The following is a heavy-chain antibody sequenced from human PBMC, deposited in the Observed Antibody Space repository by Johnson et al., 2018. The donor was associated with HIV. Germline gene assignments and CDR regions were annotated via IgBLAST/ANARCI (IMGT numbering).Heavy chain of an antibody. Sequence: QVQLVESGGNVVQPGRSQRLSCAASGFTFSDYSMHWVRQAPGKGLEWVAIISNDGSNTYFADSVKGRFTISRDNFKNTVYLQMNSPRTVDTAVYYCARGYTWNDVSIWGQGTMVTVSS. CDR2: ISNDGSNT. D-gene: IGHD1-1*01. CDR1: GFTFSDYS. CDR3: ARGYTWNDVSI. V-gene: IGHV3-30*01. J-gene: IGHJ3*02.